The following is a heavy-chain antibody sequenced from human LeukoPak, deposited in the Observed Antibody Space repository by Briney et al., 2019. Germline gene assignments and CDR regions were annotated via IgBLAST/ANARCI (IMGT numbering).Heavy chain of an antibody. CDR1: RFTLRSYS. CDR3: ARVWRSGYTKDY. V-gene: IGHV3-48*02. J-gene: IGHJ4*02. Sequence: GASLRLSCPASRFTLRSYSLDWVRQAPGGGLGGLSYIRCRSSMLFYAVSVKGRHTVSRDNTKNSLNLHMNSLSDGDTAVYYCARVWRSGYTKDYWGQGTLVTVSS. D-gene: IGHD3-22*01. CDR2: IRCRSSML.